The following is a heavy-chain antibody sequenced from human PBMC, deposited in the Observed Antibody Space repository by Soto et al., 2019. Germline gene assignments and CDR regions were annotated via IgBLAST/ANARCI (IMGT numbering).Heavy chain of an antibody. Sequence: ASVKVSCKASGYTFTGYYMHWVRQAPGQGLEWMGWINPNSGGTNYAQKFQGRVTMTRDTSISTAYMELSRLRSDDTAVYYCARDRGYYYDSSGYSSYFDLWGRGTLVTSPQ. CDR2: INPNSGGT. D-gene: IGHD3-22*01. CDR3: ARDRGYYYDSSGYSSYFDL. J-gene: IGHJ2*01. V-gene: IGHV1-2*02. CDR1: GYTFTGYY.